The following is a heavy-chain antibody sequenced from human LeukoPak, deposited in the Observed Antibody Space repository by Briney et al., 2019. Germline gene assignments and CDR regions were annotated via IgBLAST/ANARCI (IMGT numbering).Heavy chain of an antibody. J-gene: IGHJ6*02. V-gene: IGHV1-46*01. D-gene: IGHD2-15*01. CDR1: GYTFTSYG. CDR2: INPSGGST. Sequence: ASVKVSCKASGYTFTSYGISWVRQAPGQGLEWMGIINPSGGSTSYAQKFQGRVTMTRDTSTSTVYMELSSLRSEDTAVYYCARSRVAATLYYYGMDVWGQGTTVTVSS. CDR3: ARSRVAATLYYYGMDV.